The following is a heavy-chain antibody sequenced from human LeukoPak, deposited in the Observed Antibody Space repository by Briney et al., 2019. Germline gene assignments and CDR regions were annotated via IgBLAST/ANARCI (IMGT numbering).Heavy chain of an antibody. V-gene: IGHV3-48*02. D-gene: IGHD3-10*01. CDR3: AKVIRGGYGMDV. Sequence: GGSLRLSCAASGFTFSSFGMNWVRQAPGKGLEWVSYISDSSSLTYYADSVKGRFTISRDNAKNSLSLQLNSLRDENTAVYFCAKVIRGGYGMDVWGQGTTVTVSS. J-gene: IGHJ6*02. CDR1: GFTFSSFG. CDR2: ISDSSSLT.